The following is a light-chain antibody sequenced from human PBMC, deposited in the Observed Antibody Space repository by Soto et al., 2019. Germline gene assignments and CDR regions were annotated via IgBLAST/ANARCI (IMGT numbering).Light chain of an antibody. CDR2: DVR. CDR1: SSDVGGYNY. V-gene: IGLV2-14*01. J-gene: IGLJ3*02. CDR3: TSYTSSSTWV. Sequence: QSVLTQPASVSGSPGQSITISCTGTSSDVGGYNYVSWYQQHPGKAPKLMIYDVRNRPSGISNRFSGSKSGKTASLTISGLQAEDEADYYCTSYTSSSTWVFGGGTKVTVL.